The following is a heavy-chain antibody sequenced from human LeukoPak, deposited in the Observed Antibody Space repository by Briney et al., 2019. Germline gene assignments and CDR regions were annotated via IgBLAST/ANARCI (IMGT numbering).Heavy chain of an antibody. J-gene: IGHJ4*02. D-gene: IGHD6-19*01. Sequence: PSETLSLTCAVYGGSFSGYYWSWIRQPPGKGLEWIGYIYHSGSTYYNPSLKSRVTISVDRSKNQFSLKLSSVTAADTAVYYCARDPLIAVAGVDYWGQGTLVTVSS. CDR3: ARDPLIAVAGVDY. CDR1: GGSFSGYY. CDR2: IYHSGST. V-gene: IGHV4-34*01.